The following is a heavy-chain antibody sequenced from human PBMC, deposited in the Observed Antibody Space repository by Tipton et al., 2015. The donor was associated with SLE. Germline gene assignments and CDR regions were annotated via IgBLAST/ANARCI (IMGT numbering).Heavy chain of an antibody. CDR3: ARGSRLGGFDI. V-gene: IGHV4-34*01. CDR1: GGSFSAYY. D-gene: IGHD3-16*01. Sequence: LRLSCAVYGGSFSAYYWSWIRQPPEKGLEWIGEINHSGSTNSNPSLKSRVTISVDTSKNQFSLKLNSVTAADTAVYYCARGSRLGGFDIWGQGTMVTVSS. J-gene: IGHJ3*02. CDR2: INHSGST.